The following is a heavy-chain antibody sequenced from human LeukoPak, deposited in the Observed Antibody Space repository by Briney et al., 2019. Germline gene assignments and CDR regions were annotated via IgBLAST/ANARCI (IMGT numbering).Heavy chain of an antibody. D-gene: IGHD3-22*01. CDR3: ARVVGSYYDSSGPFDY. J-gene: IGHJ4*02. CDR2: IYYSGST. CDR1: GGSISSGDYY. Sequence: SETLSLTCTVSGGSISSGDYYWSWIRQPPGKGLEWIGYIYYSGSTYYNPSLKSRVTISVDTSKNQFSLKLSSVTAADTAVYYCARVVGSYYDSSGPFDYWGQGTLVTVSS. V-gene: IGHV4-30-4*01.